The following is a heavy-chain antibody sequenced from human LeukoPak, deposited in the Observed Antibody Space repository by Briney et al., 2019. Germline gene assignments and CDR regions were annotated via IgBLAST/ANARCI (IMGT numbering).Heavy chain of an antibody. D-gene: IGHD6-6*01. CDR2: IYYSGST. J-gene: IGHJ4*02. Sequence: PSETLSLTCTVSGGSISSYYWSWIRQPPGKGLEWIGYIYYSGSTNYNPSLKSRVTISVDTSKNQFSLKLRSVTAADTAVYYCARGLYSSSHFFDYWGQGTLVTVSS. CDR1: GGSISSYY. V-gene: IGHV4-59*01. CDR3: ARGLYSSSHFFDY.